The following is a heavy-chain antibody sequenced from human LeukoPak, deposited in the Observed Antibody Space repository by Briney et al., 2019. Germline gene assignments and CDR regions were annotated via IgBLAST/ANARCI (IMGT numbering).Heavy chain of an antibody. CDR1: GFTFSSYS. CDR2: ISSSSSYI. CDR3: AREGVTVTPWPD. V-gene: IGHV3-21*01. J-gene: IGHJ4*02. D-gene: IGHD4-17*01. Sequence: KPGGSLRLSCAASGFTFSSYSMNWVRQAPGKGLEWVSSISSSSSYIYYADSVKGRFTISRDNAKNSLYLQMNSLRAEDTAVYYCAREGVTVTPWPDWGQGTLVTVSS.